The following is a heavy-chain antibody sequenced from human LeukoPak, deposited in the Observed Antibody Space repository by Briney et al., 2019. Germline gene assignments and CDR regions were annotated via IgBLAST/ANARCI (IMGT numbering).Heavy chain of an antibody. V-gene: IGHV3-7*01. D-gene: IGHD2-21*01. CDR1: GFTFSDYW. Sequence: PGGSLRLSCAASGFTFSDYWMIWVRQTLGKGLQWVADIKQDGSDRFYVDSVKGRFTISRDNAKNSLYLQMNSLRAEDTAVYYCARLYCGVGICYSCYMDVWGKGTTVTVSS. J-gene: IGHJ6*03. CDR2: IKQDGSDR. CDR3: ARLYCGVGICYSCYMDV.